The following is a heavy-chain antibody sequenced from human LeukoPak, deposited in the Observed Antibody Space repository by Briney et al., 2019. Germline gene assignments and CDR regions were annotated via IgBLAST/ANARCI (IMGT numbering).Heavy chain of an antibody. CDR2: IKEDGSEK. V-gene: IGHV3-7*05. CDR3: AGYGKSKLDY. J-gene: IGHJ4*02. D-gene: IGHD1-1*01. CDR1: GFKSGIYW. Sequence: GGSLRLSCAASGFKSGIYWMSWVRQAPGKGLEWVANIKEDGSEKYYVDSVKGRFTISRDNSKNSLYLQMDSLRAEDTAVYYCAGYGKSKLDYWGQGTLVTVSS.